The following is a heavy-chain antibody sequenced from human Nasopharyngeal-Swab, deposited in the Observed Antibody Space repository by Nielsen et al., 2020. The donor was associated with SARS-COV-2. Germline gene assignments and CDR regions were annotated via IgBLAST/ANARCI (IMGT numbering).Heavy chain of an antibody. CDR1: PGSISSGGYY. CDR3: ASESVRGVMADYYGMDV. J-gene: IGHJ6*02. CDR2: IYYSGST. Sequence: SETLSLTCSVSPGSISSGGYYWSWIRQHPGKGLEWIGYIYYSGSTYYNPSLKSRVTISVDTSKNQFSLKLSSVTAADTAVYYCASESVRGVMADYYGMDVWGQGTTVTVSS. V-gene: IGHV4-31*03. D-gene: IGHD3-10*01.